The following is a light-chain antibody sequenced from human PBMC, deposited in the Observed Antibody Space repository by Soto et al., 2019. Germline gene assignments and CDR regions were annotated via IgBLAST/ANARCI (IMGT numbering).Light chain of an antibody. Sequence: DIQMIQSPSSLSASLGDRVTITCRASQGIGVYLAWFQQKPGNVPKLLIYAASTLQSGVPSRFSGSGSGTDCTLTISSLQPEDVATYYCQKYNSAPLTFGGGTKVEIK. J-gene: IGKJ4*01. CDR2: AAS. CDR1: QGIGVY. V-gene: IGKV1-27*01. CDR3: QKYNSAPLT.